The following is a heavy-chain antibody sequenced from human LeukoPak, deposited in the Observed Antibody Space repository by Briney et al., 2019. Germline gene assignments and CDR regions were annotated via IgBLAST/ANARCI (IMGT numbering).Heavy chain of an antibody. V-gene: IGHV3-23*01. D-gene: IGHD3-22*01. CDR3: AKDDQYYDSSGYYYGYFDY. CDR2: ISGSGGST. Sequence: TGGSLRLSCAASGFTFSSYAMSWVRQAPGKGLEWVSAISGSGGSTYYADSVKGRFTISRDNSKNTLYLQMNSLRAEDTAVYYCAKDDQYYDSSGYYYGYFDYWGQGTLVTVSS. J-gene: IGHJ4*02. CDR1: GFTFSSYA.